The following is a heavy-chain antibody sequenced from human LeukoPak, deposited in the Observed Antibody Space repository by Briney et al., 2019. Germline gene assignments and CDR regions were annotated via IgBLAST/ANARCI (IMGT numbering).Heavy chain of an antibody. J-gene: IGHJ4*02. D-gene: IGHD1-26*01. CDR3: AKGTLYSGSSHFDS. V-gene: IGHV3-23*01. CDR2: ISGSGGIT. CDR1: GFTFNTYA. Sequence: GGSLRLSCAASGFTFNTYAMNWVRQAPGRGLEWVSAISGSGGITYYADSVKGRFTISSDNSKNTLYLQMNSLRAEDTAVYYCAKGTLYSGSSHFDSWGQGTLVTVSS.